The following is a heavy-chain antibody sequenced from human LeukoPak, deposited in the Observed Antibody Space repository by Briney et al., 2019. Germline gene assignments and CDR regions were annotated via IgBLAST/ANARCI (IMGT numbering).Heavy chain of an antibody. CDR2: IWYDGSNK. D-gene: IGHD3-10*01. CDR1: GFTFSSYG. Sequence: GGSLRLSCAVSGFTFSSYGMHWVRQAPGKGLEWVAVIWYDGSNKYYADSVKGRFTISRDNSKNTLYLQMNSLRAEDTAVYYCAREDYGSSYFDYWGQGTLVTVSS. J-gene: IGHJ4*02. CDR3: AREDYGSSYFDY. V-gene: IGHV3-33*01.